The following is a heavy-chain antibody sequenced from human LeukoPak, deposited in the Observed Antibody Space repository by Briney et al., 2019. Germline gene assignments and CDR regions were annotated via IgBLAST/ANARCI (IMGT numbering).Heavy chain of an antibody. CDR3: ARVIAVAGPGDY. V-gene: IGHV1-2*02. CDR1: GYTFTGYY. D-gene: IGHD6-19*01. Sequence: ASVKVSCKASGYTFTGYYMHWVRQAPGQGLEGMGWINPNSGGTNYAQKFQGRVTMTRDTSISTAYMELSRLRSDDTAVYYCARVIAVAGPGDYWGQGTLVTVSS. CDR2: INPNSGGT. J-gene: IGHJ4*02.